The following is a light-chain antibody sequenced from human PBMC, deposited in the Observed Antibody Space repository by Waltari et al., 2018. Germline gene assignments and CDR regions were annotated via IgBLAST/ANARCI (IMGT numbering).Light chain of an antibody. Sequence: EIVLTQSPGTLALSPGETPTPSCRASHSVNEYLAWYQQKPAQAPRLLIYNASKRATGIPARFSGSGSGTDFTLTISSLEPEDSAVYYCQQRSNWPPITFGQGTRLEIK. V-gene: IGKV3-11*01. CDR2: NAS. CDR3: QQRSNWPPIT. J-gene: IGKJ5*01. CDR1: HSVNEY.